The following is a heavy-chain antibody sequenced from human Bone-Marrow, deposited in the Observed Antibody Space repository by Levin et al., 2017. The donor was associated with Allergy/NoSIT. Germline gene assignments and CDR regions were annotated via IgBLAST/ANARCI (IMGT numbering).Heavy chain of an antibody. CDR3: TRHEVESCSGGYCSPYAHHGMDV. D-gene: IGHD2-2*03. Sequence: PGGSLRLSCKASGFLFYGSAMHWVRQAPGKGLEWVGRARSEYNSYATDYAASVKGRFIMSRDDSKTTAYLQMNNLKPADTAIYYCTRHEVESCSGGYCSPYAHHGMDVWGQGTTVTVSS. CDR1: GFLFYGSA. CDR2: ARSEYNSYAT. V-gene: IGHV3-73*01. J-gene: IGHJ6*02.